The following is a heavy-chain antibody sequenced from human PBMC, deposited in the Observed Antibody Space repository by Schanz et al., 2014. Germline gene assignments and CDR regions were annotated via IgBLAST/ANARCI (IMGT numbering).Heavy chain of an antibody. CDR1: GFSVGNKY. Sequence: EVQLLESGGGLVQPGGSLRLSCAASGFSVGNKYMNWVRQAPGKGLEWVSAISGSGGSTYYADSVKGRFTMSRDNSKNTLYLQMNSLRAEDTAVYYCARPALWFGDNCFDPWGQGTLXTVSS. V-gene: IGHV3-23*01. D-gene: IGHD3-10*01. CDR3: ARPALWFGDNCFDP. J-gene: IGHJ5*02. CDR2: ISGSGGST.